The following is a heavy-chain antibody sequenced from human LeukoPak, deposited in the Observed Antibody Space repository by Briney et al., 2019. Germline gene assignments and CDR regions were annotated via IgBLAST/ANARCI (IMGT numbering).Heavy chain of an antibody. D-gene: IGHD1-26*01. J-gene: IGHJ3*02. CDR1: GGSISSGSYY. CDR3: AREGFNREIDI. CDR2: IYTSGST. Sequence: SETLSLTCTVSGGSISSGSYYWSWLRQPAGTGLEWIGRIYTSGSTNYNPSLKSRVTISVDTSKNQFSLKLSSVTAADTAVYYCAREGFNREIDIWGQGTMVTVSS. V-gene: IGHV4-61*02.